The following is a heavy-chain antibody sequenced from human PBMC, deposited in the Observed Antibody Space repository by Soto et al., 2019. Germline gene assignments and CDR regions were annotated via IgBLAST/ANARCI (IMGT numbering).Heavy chain of an antibody. J-gene: IGHJ4*02. CDR2: TTAPTGNT. CDR3: AGGRYGDY. CDR1: GYAFTTYG. Sequence: QVHLVQSGAEVKKPGAAVKVSCKGSGYAFTTYGITWVRQAPGQGLEWLGWTTAPTGNTNSAQKLQGIVTVTRDTSTSTAYTELRSLRSDDPAVYYCAGGRYGDYWGQGARVTVSS. D-gene: IGHD1-1*01. V-gene: IGHV1-18*01.